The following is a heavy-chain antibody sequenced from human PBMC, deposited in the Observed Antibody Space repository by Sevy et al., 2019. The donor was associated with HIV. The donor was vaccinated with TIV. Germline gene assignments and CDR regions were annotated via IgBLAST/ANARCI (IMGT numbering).Heavy chain of an antibody. D-gene: IGHD3-3*01. CDR3: AREKGGIFGVVAGQFDS. J-gene: IGHJ4*02. Sequence: ASVKVSCKASGYSFTNHAIQWVRQAPGQGLEWMGWIKADNGNIKYSQKFQDRLTITRDTSATTAYMELRSLRPKDTALYFCAREKGGIFGVVAGQFDSWGQGTLVTVSS. CDR1: GYSFTNHA. V-gene: IGHV1-3*01. CDR2: IKADNGNI.